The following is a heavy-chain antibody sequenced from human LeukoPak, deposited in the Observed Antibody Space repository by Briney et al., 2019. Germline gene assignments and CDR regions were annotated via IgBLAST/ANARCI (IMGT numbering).Heavy chain of an antibody. V-gene: IGHV1-46*01. CDR3: ARVLGYCSGGSCLDY. D-gene: IGHD2-15*01. CDR2: INPSGGST. J-gene: IGHJ4*02. Sequence: ASVKLSCKASGYTFTSYYMHWVRQAPGQGLEWMGIINPSGGSTSYAQKFQGRVTMTRDMSTSTVYMELSSLRSEDTAVYYCARVLGYCSGGSCLDYWGQGTLGTVSS. CDR1: GYTFTSYY.